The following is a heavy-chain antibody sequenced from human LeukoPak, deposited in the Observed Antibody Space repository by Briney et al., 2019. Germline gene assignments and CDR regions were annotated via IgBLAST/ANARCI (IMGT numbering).Heavy chain of an antibody. V-gene: IGHV1-8*01. CDR3: ARAYYDFWSGYFTTSYYYYYMDV. CDR2: MNPNSGNT. J-gene: IGHJ6*03. D-gene: IGHD3-3*01. CDR1: GDTFTSYD. Sequence: ASVKVSCKASGDTFTSYDINWVRQATGQGLEWMGWMNPNSGNTGYAQKFQGRVTMTRNTSISTAYMELSSLRSEDTAVYHCARAYYDFWSGYFTTSYYYYYMDVWGKGTTVTVSS.